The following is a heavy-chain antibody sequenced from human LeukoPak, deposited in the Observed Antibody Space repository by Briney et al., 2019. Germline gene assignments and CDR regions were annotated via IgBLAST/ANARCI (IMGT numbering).Heavy chain of an antibody. CDR2: LSHSGGSA. CDR1: GFTFSSYA. V-gene: IGHV3-23*01. CDR3: AKLGFLTGSFDS. J-gene: IGHJ4*02. D-gene: IGHD3-9*01. Sequence: GGSLRLSCAASGFTFSSYAMSWVRQAPGKGLEWVSSLSHSGGSAYYTDSVKGRFTISRDNSKNTLYLHMNSLRVGDTAVYFCAKLGFLTGSFDSWGQGTLVSVSS.